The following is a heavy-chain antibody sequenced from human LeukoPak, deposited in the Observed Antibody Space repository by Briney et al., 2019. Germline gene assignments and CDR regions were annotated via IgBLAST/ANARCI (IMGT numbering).Heavy chain of an antibody. Sequence: PGGSLRLSCAASGFTVSNNYMSWVRQAPGKGLEWVSITYSDSSTNYADSVKGRFTISRDTSQNTLSLQMNSLRAEDTAVYYCVRKNRDFNAAFDIWGQGTAVTVSS. D-gene: IGHD2-21*02. J-gene: IGHJ3*02. CDR3: VRKNRDFNAAFDI. CDR2: TYSDSST. V-gene: IGHV3-53*01. CDR1: GFTVSNNY.